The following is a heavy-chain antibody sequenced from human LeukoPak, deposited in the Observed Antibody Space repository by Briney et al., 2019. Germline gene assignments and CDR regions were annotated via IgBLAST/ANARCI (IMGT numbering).Heavy chain of an antibody. J-gene: IGHJ4*02. CDR3: ASHATHVDTAMVEDY. CDR2: ISSSSTI. CDR1: GFTFSSYS. D-gene: IGHD5-18*01. Sequence: SGGSLRLSCAASGFTFSSYSMSWVRQAPGKGLEWVSYISSSSTIYYADSVKGRFTISRDNAKNSLYLQMNSLRAEDTAVYYCASHATHVDTAMVEDYWGQGTLVTVSS. V-gene: IGHV3-48*04.